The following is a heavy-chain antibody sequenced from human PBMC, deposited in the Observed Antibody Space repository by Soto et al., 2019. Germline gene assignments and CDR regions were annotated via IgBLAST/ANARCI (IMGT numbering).Heavy chain of an antibody. CDR2: IDPSDSYT. CDR3: ARHLSPRPNYDFWSGYGYGMDV. J-gene: IGHJ6*02. Sequence: GESLKISCKGSGYSFTSYWISWVRQMPGKGLEWMGRIDPSDSYTNYSPSFQGHVTISADKSISTASLQWSSLKASDTAMYYCARHLSPRPNYDFWSGYGYGMDVYGQRTTVTFPS. V-gene: IGHV5-10-1*01. D-gene: IGHD3-3*01. CDR1: GYSFTSYW.